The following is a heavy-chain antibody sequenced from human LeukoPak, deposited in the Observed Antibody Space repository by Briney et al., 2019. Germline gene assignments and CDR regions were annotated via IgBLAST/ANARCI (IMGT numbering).Heavy chain of an antibody. CDR1: GGSISSSSYY. J-gene: IGHJ4*02. D-gene: IGHD1-26*01. Sequence: SETLSLTCTVSGGSISSSSYYWGWIRQPPGKGLEWIGSIYYSGSTYYNPSLKSRVTISVDSSKNQFSLKLSSVTAADTAVYYCARGLSSGIANDYWGQGTLVTVSS. CDR3: ARGLSSGIANDY. V-gene: IGHV4-39*01. CDR2: IYYSGST.